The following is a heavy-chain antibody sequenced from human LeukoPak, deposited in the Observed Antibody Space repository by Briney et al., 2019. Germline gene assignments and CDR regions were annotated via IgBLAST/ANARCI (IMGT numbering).Heavy chain of an antibody. CDR2: ISAYNGNT. J-gene: IGHJ4*02. CDR1: GYTFTSYG. V-gene: IGHV1-18*01. CDR3: ARDRRVAVAENFDY. Sequence: ASVKVSCKPSGYTFTSYGISWVRQAPGQGLEWMGWISAYNGNTNYAQKLQGRVTMTTDTSTSTAYMELRSLRSDDTAVYYCARDRRVAVAENFDYWGQGTLVTVSS. D-gene: IGHD6-19*01.